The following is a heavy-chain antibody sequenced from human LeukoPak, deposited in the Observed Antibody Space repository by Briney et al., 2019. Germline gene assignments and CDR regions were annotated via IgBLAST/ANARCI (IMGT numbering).Heavy chain of an antibody. CDR2: IYYSGST. V-gene: IGHV4-59*01. Sequence: PSETLSLTCTVSGGSISSYYWSWIRQPPGKGLEWIGYIYYSGSTNYNPSLKSRVTISVDTSKNQFSLKLSSVTAADTAVYYCARVLPLYRGSYYVFDYWGQGTLVTVSS. CDR1: GGSISSYY. D-gene: IGHD1-26*01. CDR3: ARVLPLYRGSYYVFDY. J-gene: IGHJ4*02.